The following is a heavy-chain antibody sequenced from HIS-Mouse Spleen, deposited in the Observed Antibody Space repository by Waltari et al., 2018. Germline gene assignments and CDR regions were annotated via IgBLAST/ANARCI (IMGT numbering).Heavy chain of an antibody. V-gene: IGHV1-69*04. CDR3: ANSSYYYYGMDV. Sequence: QVQLVQSGAEVKKPGSSVKVSCKASGGTFSSYALSWVRQAPGQGLEWMGRIIPILGIANYAQKFQGRVTITADKSTSTAYMELSSLRSEDTAVYYCANSSYYYYGMDVWGQGTTVTVSS. CDR2: IIPILGIA. D-gene: IGHD2-2*01. CDR1: GGTFSSYA. J-gene: IGHJ6*02.